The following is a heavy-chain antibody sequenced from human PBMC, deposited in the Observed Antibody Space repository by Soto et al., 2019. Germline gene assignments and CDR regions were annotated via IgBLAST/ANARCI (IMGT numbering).Heavy chain of an antibody. Sequence: GGSLRLSCAASGFTFSDYCMSWIRQAPGKGLEWVSYISSSSSYTNYADSVKGRFTISRDNAKNSLYLQMNSLRAEDTAVYYCARGDYFDSSGPFSDAFDIWGQGTMVTVSS. CDR3: ARGDYFDSSGPFSDAFDI. J-gene: IGHJ3*02. CDR2: ISSSSSYT. CDR1: GFTFSDYC. V-gene: IGHV3-11*06. D-gene: IGHD3-22*01.